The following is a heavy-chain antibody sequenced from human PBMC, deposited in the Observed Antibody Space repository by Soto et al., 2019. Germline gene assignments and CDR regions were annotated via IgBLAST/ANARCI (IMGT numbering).Heavy chain of an antibody. CDR2: ISVHKGNT. Sequence: AASVKVSFKASGYNFINYGITWVRQAPGQGLEWMGWISVHKGNTKYAQKRQGRVTMTTDTSTSTAYMELRSLRSDDTAVYYCVRDLDGSGSYYTDYWGPGTLVTVSS. CDR3: VRDLDGSGSYYTDY. V-gene: IGHV1-18*01. D-gene: IGHD3-10*01. J-gene: IGHJ4*02. CDR1: GYNFINYG.